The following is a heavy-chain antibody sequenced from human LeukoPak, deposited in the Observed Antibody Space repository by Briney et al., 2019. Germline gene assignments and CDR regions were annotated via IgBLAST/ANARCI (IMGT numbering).Heavy chain of an antibody. CDR3: ARGRWELLLKDY. D-gene: IGHD1-26*01. Sequence: GRSLRLSCAASGFTFSSYAMHWVRQAPGKGLEWVAVISYDGSNKYYADSVKGRFTISRDNSKNTLYLQMNSLRAEDTAVYYCARGRWELLLKDYWGQGTLVTVSS. CDR1: GFTFSSYA. CDR2: ISYDGSNK. J-gene: IGHJ4*02. V-gene: IGHV3-30-3*01.